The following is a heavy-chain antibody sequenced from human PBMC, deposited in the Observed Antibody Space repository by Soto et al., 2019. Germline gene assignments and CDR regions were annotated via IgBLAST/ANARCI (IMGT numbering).Heavy chain of an antibody. CDR3: ARDLTFGGVIVFFDY. CDR1: GFTFSSYG. V-gene: IGHV3-30*19. J-gene: IGHJ4*02. D-gene: IGHD3-16*02. Sequence: PVGSLRLSCAASGFTFSSYGMHWVRQAPGKGLEWVAVISYDGSNKYYADSVKGRFTISRDNSKNTLYLQMNSLRAEDTAVYYCARDLTFGGVIVFFDYWGQGTLVTVSS. CDR2: ISYDGSNK.